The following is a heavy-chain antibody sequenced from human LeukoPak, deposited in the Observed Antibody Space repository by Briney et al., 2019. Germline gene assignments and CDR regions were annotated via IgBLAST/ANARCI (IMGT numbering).Heavy chain of an antibody. Sequence: PSETLSLTCTVSGGSISSSSYYWGWIRQPPGKGLEWIGSIYYSGSTYYNPSLKSRVTISVDTSKNQFSLKLSSVTAADTAVYYCARRRLYGSGMLIWGQGTMVTVSS. CDR2: IYYSGST. V-gene: IGHV4-39*07. J-gene: IGHJ3*02. D-gene: IGHD3-10*01. CDR1: GGSISSSSYY. CDR3: ARRRLYGSGMLI.